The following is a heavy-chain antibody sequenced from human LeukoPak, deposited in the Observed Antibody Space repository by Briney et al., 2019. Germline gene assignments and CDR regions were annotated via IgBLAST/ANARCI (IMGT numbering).Heavy chain of an antibody. J-gene: IGHJ4*02. D-gene: IGHD3-22*01. CDR3: ARDLDSTGALDY. V-gene: IGHV1-69*04. CDR2: IIPILGIA. Sequence: SVKVSCEAFGGTFSSYAISWVRQAPGQGLEWMGRIIPILGIANYAQKFQGRVTITADKSTSTAYMELSSLRSEDTAVYYCARDLDSTGALDYWGQGTLVTVSS. CDR1: GGTFSSYA.